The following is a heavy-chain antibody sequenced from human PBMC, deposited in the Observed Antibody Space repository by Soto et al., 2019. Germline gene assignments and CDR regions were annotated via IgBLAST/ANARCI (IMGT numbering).Heavy chain of an antibody. J-gene: IGHJ6*02. D-gene: IGHD2-2*01. CDR3: ARDDIVVVPAASTYYYYGMDV. Sequence: EVQLVESGGGLVQPGGSLRLSCAASGFTFSSYEMNWVRQAPGKGLEWVSYISSSGSTIYYADSVKGRFTISRDNAKNSLYLQMNSLRAEDTAVYYCARDDIVVVPAASTYYYYGMDVWGQGTTVTVSS. CDR2: ISSSGSTI. CDR1: GFTFSSYE. V-gene: IGHV3-48*03.